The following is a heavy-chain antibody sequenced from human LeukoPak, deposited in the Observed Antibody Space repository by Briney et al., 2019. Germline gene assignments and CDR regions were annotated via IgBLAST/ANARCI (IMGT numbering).Heavy chain of an antibody. CDR2: ISAYNGNT. CDR3: AREKMYSSSWYYFDY. CDR1: GYTFTSYG. D-gene: IGHD6-13*01. V-gene: IGHV1-18*01. Sequence: ASVKVSCKASGYTFTSYGISWVRQAPGQGLEWMGWISAYNGNTNYAQKLQGRVTMTTDTSTSTAYMELRSLRSDDTAVYYCAREKMYSSSWYYFDYWGREPWSPSPQ. J-gene: IGHJ4*02.